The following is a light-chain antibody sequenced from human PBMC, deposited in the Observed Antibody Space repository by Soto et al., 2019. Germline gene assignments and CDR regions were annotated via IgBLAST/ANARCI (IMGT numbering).Light chain of an antibody. CDR3: QQSNSYPKR. J-gene: IGKJ1*01. CDR1: QSISSW. CDR2: KAS. V-gene: IGKV1-5*03. Sequence: QMTQSDATVSVSGGDRVTSACGASQSISSWLAWYQQKPGKAPKLLIYKASSLESGVPSRFSGSGSGTEFTLTISTLQPDDFATYYCQQSNSYPKRFAHGTKVDIK.